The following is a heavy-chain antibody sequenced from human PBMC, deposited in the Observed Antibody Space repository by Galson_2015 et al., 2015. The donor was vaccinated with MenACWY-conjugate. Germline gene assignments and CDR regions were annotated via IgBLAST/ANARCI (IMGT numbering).Heavy chain of an antibody. D-gene: IGHD1-26*01. CDR1: GFTFNSYR. J-gene: IGHJ4*02. CDR2: ISSSSSTI. Sequence: SLRLSCAASGFTFNSYRMNWVRQAPGKGLEWVSYISSSSSTIYYADSVKGRFTISRDNAKNSLYLQMNSLRAEDTAVYYCARDARVGGTLTPGHWGQGSLVTVSS. CDR3: ARDARVGGTLTPGH. V-gene: IGHV3-48*04.